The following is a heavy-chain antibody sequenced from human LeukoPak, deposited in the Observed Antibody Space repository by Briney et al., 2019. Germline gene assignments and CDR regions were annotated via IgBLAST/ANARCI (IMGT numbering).Heavy chain of an antibody. V-gene: IGHV3-9*01. Sequence: GGSLRLSCAASGFTFDDYAMHWVRQAPGKGLEWVSGISWNSGSIGYADSVKGRFTISRDNAKNSLYLQMNSLRAEDTALYYCAKASGSGSFRYYYFDYWGQGTLVTVSS. J-gene: IGHJ4*02. CDR1: GFTFDDYA. CDR3: AKASGSGSFRYYYFDY. CDR2: ISWNSGSI. D-gene: IGHD1-26*01.